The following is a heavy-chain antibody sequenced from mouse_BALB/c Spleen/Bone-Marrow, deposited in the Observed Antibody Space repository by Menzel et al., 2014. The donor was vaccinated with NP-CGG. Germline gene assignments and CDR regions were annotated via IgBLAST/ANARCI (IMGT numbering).Heavy chain of an antibody. CDR3: ARLIYGSSYIVDF. J-gene: IGHJ4*01. Sequence: VKLMESGAELVKPGASVKLSCKASGYTFTGYWMHWAKQRPGQGIEWIGEINPSNGRTNYNEKFKSMATLTVDKSSSTAYMQLSSLTSEDSAVFYCARLIYGSSYIVDFWGQGTSVTVSS. D-gene: IGHD1-1*01. CDR1: GYTFTGYW. V-gene: IGHV1S81*02. CDR2: INPSNGRT.